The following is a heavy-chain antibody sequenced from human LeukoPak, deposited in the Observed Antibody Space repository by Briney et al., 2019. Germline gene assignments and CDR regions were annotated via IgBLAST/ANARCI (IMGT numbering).Heavy chain of an antibody. CDR3: ASIVSRSNWFDP. D-gene: IGHD5/OR15-5a*01. V-gene: IGHV4-34*01. CDR1: GGSFSGYY. CDR2: IYHSGST. Sequence: PSETLSLTCAVYGGSFSGYYWNWVRQPPGKELEWIGEIYHSGSTNYNPSLKSRVTISVDKSKNQFSLKLNSVTAADTAVYYCASIVSRSNWFDPWGQGTLVTVSS. J-gene: IGHJ5*02.